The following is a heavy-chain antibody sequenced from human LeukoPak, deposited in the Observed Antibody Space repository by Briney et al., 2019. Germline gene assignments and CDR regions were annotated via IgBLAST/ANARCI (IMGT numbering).Heavy chain of an antibody. V-gene: IGHV4-39*07. CDR2: INYSGST. CDR3: ARGWWFGELRGIDP. J-gene: IGHJ5*02. Sequence: PSETLSLTCTVSGGSISSKSYYWAWIRQPPGKGLEWIGSINYSGSTFYNPSLKSRVTISVDTSRNQFSLKLSSVTAADTAVYYCARGWWFGELRGIDPWGQGTLVTVSS. CDR1: GGSISSKSYY. D-gene: IGHD3-10*01.